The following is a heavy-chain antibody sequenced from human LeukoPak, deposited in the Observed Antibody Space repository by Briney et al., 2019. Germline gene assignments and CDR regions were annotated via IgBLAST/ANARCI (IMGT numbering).Heavy chain of an antibody. J-gene: IGHJ4*02. CDR2: IYCSGST. CDR1: GGSISSSSYY. Sequence: SSETLSLTCTVSGGSISSSSYYWGWIRPPPGKGLEWIGSIYCSGSTYYNPSLKSRVTISVDTSKNQFSLKLSSVTAADTAVYYCARGPRGFDYWGQGTLVTVPS. V-gene: IGHV4-39*07. CDR3: ARGPRGFDY.